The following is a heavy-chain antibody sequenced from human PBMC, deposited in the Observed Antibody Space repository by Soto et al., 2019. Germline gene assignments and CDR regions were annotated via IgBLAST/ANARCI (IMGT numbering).Heavy chain of an antibody. V-gene: IGHV3-7*03. Sequence: EVQLVESGGGLVQPGGSLRLSCAASGFTFSSYWMSWVRQAPGKGLDWVANIKQDGSEKYYVDSVKGRFTISRDNAKNSLYLQMNSLRAEDTDVYYCAREPLGYYDSRDWYFELWGRGTLVTVSS. CDR3: AREPLGYYDSRDWYFEL. CDR1: GFTFSSYW. D-gene: IGHD3-22*01. CDR2: IKQDGSEK. J-gene: IGHJ2*01.